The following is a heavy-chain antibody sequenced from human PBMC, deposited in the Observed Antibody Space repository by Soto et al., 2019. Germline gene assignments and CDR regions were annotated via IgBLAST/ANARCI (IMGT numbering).Heavy chain of an antibody. V-gene: IGHV3-49*04. D-gene: IGHD2-15*01. J-gene: IGHJ4*02. CDR2: IRSKPYGGTS. CDR3: ARSMVVLAATESIDY. CDR1: GFTFGDFA. Sequence: GGSLRLSCTGSGFTFGDFAVTWVRQAPGKGLEWVGFIRSKPYGGTSDYAASVRGRFTISRDDSKGIAYLQMNTLKTEDTAVYYCARSMVVLAATESIDYWGQGTLVTVSS.